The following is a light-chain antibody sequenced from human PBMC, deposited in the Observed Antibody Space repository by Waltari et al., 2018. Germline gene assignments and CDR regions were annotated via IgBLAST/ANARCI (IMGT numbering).Light chain of an antibody. CDR3: QQYFDTPFT. J-gene: IGKJ3*01. CDR1: HDIKNS. CDR2: AAS. V-gene: IGKV1-NL1*01. Sequence: DIQVTQSPSSLSASVGDRVTMTCLASHDIKNSVVWYQQKPGKAPQLLLYAASRLQSGVPSRFSGSGSETDYTLTINSLQPEDFAAYYCQQYFDTPFTFGPGTKVDIK.